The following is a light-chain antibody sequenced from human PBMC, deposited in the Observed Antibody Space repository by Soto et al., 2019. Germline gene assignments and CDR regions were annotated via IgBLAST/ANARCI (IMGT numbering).Light chain of an antibody. V-gene: IGKV3-20*01. Sequence: ELVMTHSPATLSVSPGARATLSCRASQSISTTYLAWYQQKPGQAPRLLIYGASSRATGIPDRFSGSGSGTDFTLTISRLEPEDFAVYYCQQSGGSTRTFGQGTRWIS. CDR2: GAS. J-gene: IGKJ1*01. CDR1: QSISTTY. CDR3: QQSGGSTRT.